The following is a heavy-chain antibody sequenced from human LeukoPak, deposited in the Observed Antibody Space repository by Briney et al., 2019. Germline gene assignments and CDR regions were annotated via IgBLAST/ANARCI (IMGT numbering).Heavy chain of an antibody. D-gene: IGHD3-22*01. J-gene: IGHJ3*02. V-gene: IGHV3-30*02. CDR2: IRYDGSNK. CDR3: ARGYYYDSSGWTDAFDI. CDR1: GFTFSSYG. Sequence: GGSLRLSCAASGFTFSSYGMHWVRQAPGKGLEWVAFIRYDGSNKYYADSVKGRFTISRDNAKNSLYLQMNSLRAEDTAVYYCARGYYYDSSGWTDAFDIWGQGTMVTVSS.